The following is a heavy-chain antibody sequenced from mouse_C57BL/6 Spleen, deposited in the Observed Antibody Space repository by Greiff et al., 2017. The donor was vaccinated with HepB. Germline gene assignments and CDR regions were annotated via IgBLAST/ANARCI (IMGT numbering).Heavy chain of an antibody. CDR2: IDPSDSYT. Sequence: QVQLQQPGAELVKPGASVKLSCKASGYTFTSYWMQWVKQRPGQGLEWIGEIDPSDSYTNYNQKFKGKATLTVDTSSSTAYMQLSSLTSEDSAVYYCAIITTVVANDWGQGTTLTVSS. V-gene: IGHV1-50*01. D-gene: IGHD1-1*01. CDR3: AIITTVVAND. J-gene: IGHJ2*01. CDR1: GYTFTSYW.